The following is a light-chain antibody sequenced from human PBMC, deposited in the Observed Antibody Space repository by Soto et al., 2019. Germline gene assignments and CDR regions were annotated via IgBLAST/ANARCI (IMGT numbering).Light chain of an antibody. V-gene: IGLV2-8*01. CDR1: SSDVGGYNY. CDR2: EVN. Sequence: QSGLTEPPSASGCPGQSVAISCTGTSSDVGGYNYVSWYQQHPGQAPKLMIYEVNKRPSGVPDRFSGSKSGNTASLTVSGLQAEDEADYYCSSYAGSSNVFGTGTTVTVL. J-gene: IGLJ1*01. CDR3: SSYAGSSNV.